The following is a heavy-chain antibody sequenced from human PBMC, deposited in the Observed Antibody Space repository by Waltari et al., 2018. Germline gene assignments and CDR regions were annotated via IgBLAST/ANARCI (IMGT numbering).Heavy chain of an antibody. J-gene: IGHJ5*02. Sequence: QITLKESGPTLVKPTQTLTLTCTLSGLSLGTDGVGVGWIRQSAGKAPGWLALLYWDDGERYCPALRNRRSIIKATAGNQVVLTMTNMAQADTATYYCGLRTVRGEDYFNPWSQGTLVTVSS. D-gene: IGHD3-10*01. CDR2: LYWDDGE. V-gene: IGHV2-5*02. CDR1: GLSLGTDGVG. CDR3: GLRTVRGEDYFNP.